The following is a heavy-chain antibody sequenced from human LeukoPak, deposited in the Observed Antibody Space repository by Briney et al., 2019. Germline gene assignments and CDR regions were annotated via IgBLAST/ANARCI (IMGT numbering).Heavy chain of an antibody. D-gene: IGHD2-15*01. V-gene: IGHV1-18*01. CDR3: ARSDLDCSGGSCYLAEYFQH. J-gene: IGHJ1*01. CDR2: ISTYNVNT. CDR1: GYTFTSYA. Sequence: GASVNVSCKASGYTFTSYAFSWVRQAPGQGLEWMGWISTYNVNTNYAQKLQGRVTMTTDTSTSTACMELRSLRSDDTAVYYGARSDLDCSGGSCYLAEYFQHWGQGTLVTVSS.